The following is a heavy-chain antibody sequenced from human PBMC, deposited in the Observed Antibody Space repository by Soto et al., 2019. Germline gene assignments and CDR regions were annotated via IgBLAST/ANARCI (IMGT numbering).Heavy chain of an antibody. CDR1: GYTFTSYG. D-gene: IGHD3-9*01. J-gene: IGHJ6*03. CDR3: ARGATSYDILTGRHYYYYYYMDV. CDR2: ISAYNGNT. V-gene: IGHV1-18*01. Sequence: ASVKVSCKASGYTFTSYGISWVRQAPGQGLEWMGWISAYNGNTNYAQKLQGRVTMTTDTSTSTAYMELRSLRSDDTAVYYCARGATSYDILTGRHYYYYYYMDVWGKGTTVTVSS.